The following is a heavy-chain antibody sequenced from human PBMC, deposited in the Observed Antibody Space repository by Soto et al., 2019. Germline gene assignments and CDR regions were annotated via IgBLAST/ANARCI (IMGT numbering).Heavy chain of an antibody. V-gene: IGHV3-66*01. J-gene: IGHJ4*02. CDR2: IYSGGST. CDR1: GFTVSSNY. Sequence: GGSLRLSCAASGFTVSSNYMSWVRQAPGKGLEWVSVIYSGGSTYYADSVKGRFTISRDNSKNTLYLQMNSVRAEDTAVYYCASSSSRRGTGYWGQGTLVTVSS. D-gene: IGHD6-13*01. CDR3: ASSSSRRGTGY.